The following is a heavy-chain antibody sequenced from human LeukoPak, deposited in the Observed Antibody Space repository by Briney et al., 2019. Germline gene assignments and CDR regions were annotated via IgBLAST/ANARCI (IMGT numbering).Heavy chain of an antibody. Sequence: PSETLSLTCTVSGGSISSYYGSWIRQPPGKGLEWIGYIYYSGSTNYNPSLKSRVTISVDTSKNQFSLKLSSVTAADTAVYYCARDYQSGRYSSYFDYWGQGTLVTVSS. CDR3: ARDYQSGRYSSYFDY. V-gene: IGHV4-59*01. J-gene: IGHJ4*02. CDR2: IYYSGST. D-gene: IGHD1-26*01. CDR1: GGSISSYY.